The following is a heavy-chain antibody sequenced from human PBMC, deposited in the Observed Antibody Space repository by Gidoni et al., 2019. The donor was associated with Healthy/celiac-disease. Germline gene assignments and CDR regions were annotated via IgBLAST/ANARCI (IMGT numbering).Heavy chain of an antibody. Sequence: QVQLVQSGAEVKKPGASVKVSCKASGYTFTSYYMHWVRQAPGQGLEWMGIINPSGGSTSYAQKFQGRVTMTRDTSTSTVYMELSSLRSEDTAVYYCARASPGIAAADNWFDPWGQGTLVTVSS. D-gene: IGHD6-13*01. J-gene: IGHJ5*02. CDR2: INPSGGST. V-gene: IGHV1-46*01. CDR3: ARASPGIAAADNWFDP. CDR1: GYTFTSYY.